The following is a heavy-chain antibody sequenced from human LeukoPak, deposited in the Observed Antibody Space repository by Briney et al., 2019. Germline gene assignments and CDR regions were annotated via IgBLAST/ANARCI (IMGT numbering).Heavy chain of an antibody. V-gene: IGHV1-2*06. D-gene: IGHD7-27*01. Sequence: PGASVKVSCKASRYSFTSYYIHWVRQAPGQGLEWMGRINPSSGGTNYAQKFQGRVTMTRDTSITTAYMGLSSLRSDDTAVYYCARETGGSFEYFDYWGQGTLVTVSS. CDR2: INPSSGGT. CDR1: RYSFTSYY. CDR3: ARETGGSFEYFDY. J-gene: IGHJ4*02.